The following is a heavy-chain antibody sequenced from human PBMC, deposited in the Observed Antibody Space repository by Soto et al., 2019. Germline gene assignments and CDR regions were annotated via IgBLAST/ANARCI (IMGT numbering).Heavy chain of an antibody. CDR2: ISYDGSNK. J-gene: IGHJ4*02. CDR1: GFTFSSYA. CDR3: AREPEGIAAALDY. D-gene: IGHD6-13*01. Sequence: GGSLRLSCAASGFTFSSYAMHWVRQAPGKGLEWVAVISYDGSNKYYADSVKGRFTISRDNSKNTLYLQMNSLRAEDTALYYCAREPEGIAAALDYWGQGTLVTVSS. V-gene: IGHV3-30-3*01.